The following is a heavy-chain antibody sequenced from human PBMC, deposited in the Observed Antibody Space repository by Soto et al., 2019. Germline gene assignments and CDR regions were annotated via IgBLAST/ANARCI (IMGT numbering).Heavy chain of an antibody. CDR1: GYSFICYW. J-gene: IGHJ4*02. Sequence: GESLKISCKGSGYSFICYWIAWVRQMPGKGLEWMAIINPSDSETKYSPSFEGQVIISADKSINTAYLRWSSLKASDTAMYYCARHATYYDSLSGYYFDYWGQGTQVTVSS. CDR2: INPSDSET. V-gene: IGHV5-51*01. CDR3: ARHATYYDSLSGYYFDY. D-gene: IGHD3-9*01.